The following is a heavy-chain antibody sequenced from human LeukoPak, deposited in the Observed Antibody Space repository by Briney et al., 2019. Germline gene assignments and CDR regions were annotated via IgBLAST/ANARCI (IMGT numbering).Heavy chain of an antibody. CDR3: ARGSRGWYFNDAFDI. D-gene: IGHD6-19*01. CDR2: IYYSGST. J-gene: IGHJ3*02. Sequence: PSETLSLTCTVSGGSISSYYWSWIRQPPGKGLEWIGYIYYSGSTNYNPSLKSRVTISVDTSKNQFSLKLSSVTAADTAVYYCARGSRGWYFNDAFDIWGQGTMVTVSS. V-gene: IGHV4-59*08. CDR1: GGSISSYY.